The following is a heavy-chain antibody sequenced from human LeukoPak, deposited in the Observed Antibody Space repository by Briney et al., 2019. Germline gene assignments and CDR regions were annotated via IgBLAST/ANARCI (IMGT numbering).Heavy chain of an antibody. D-gene: IGHD1-26*01. CDR2: ISSSSSYI. Sequence: GGSLRLSCAASGFTFSSYSMNWVRPAPGKGLEWVSSISSSSSYIYYADSVKGRFTISRDNAKNSLYLQMNSLRAEDTAVYYCARDPRGERELYYYYGMDVWGKGTTVTVSS. CDR3: ARDPRGERELYYYYGMDV. V-gene: IGHV3-21*01. J-gene: IGHJ6*04. CDR1: GFTFSSYS.